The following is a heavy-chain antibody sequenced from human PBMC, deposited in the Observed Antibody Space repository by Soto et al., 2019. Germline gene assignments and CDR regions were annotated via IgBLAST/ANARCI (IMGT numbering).Heavy chain of an antibody. CDR1: GGSFSGYY. J-gene: IGHJ6*02. D-gene: IGHD2-2*01. CDR2: INHSGST. CDR3: ARGQLEPIVVVPAARMRRRTYGMDV. Sequence: SETLSLTCAVYGGSFSGYYWSWIRQPPGKGLEWIGEINHSGSTNYNPSLKSGVTISVDTAKNQFYLKLRSVTAADTAVYYCARGQLEPIVVVPAARMRRRTYGMDVWGQGTTVTVSS. V-gene: IGHV4-34*01.